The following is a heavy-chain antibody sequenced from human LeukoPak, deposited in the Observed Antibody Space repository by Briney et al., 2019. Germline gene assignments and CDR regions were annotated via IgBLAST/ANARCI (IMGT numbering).Heavy chain of an antibody. CDR3: AGGGSMVRRVITYYYYYMDV. CDR2: ISSSSSTI. D-gene: IGHD3-10*01. CDR1: GFTFSSYS. V-gene: IGHV3-48*04. Sequence: GGSLRLSCAASGFTFSSYSMNWVRQAPGKGLEWVSYISSSSSTIYYADSVKGRFTISRDNAKNSLYLQMNSLRAEDTAVYYCAGGGSMVRRVITYYYYYMDVWGKGTTVTVSS. J-gene: IGHJ6*03.